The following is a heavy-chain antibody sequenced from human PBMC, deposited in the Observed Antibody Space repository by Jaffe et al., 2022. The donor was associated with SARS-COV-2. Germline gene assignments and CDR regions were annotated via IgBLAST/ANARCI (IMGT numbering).Heavy chain of an antibody. Sequence: QVQLVESGGGLVKPGGSLRLSCAASGFTFSDYYMSWVRQAPGKGLEWLSYISKGGSTVYYADSVKGRFTISRDNVENSLYLEMDSLTVEDTAMYYCARQTPTRAAEIDYWGQGTQVTVSS. CDR3: ARQTPTRAAEIDY. CDR1: GFTFSDYY. D-gene: IGHD6-13*01. V-gene: IGHV3-11*01. J-gene: IGHJ4*02. CDR2: ISKGGSTV.